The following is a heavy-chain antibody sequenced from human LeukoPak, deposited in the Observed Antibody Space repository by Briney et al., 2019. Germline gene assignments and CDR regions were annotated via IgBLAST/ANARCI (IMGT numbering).Heavy chain of an antibody. J-gene: IGHJ5*02. D-gene: IGHD2-2*01. Sequence: ASVKVSCKASGYTFTCYYMHWVRQAPGQGLEWMGWINPNSGGTDYAQKFQGRVTMTRDTSISTAYMELSGLRSDDTAVYYCARVGDCSSTSCYVIDHWGQGTLVTVSS. CDR2: INPNSGGT. CDR1: GYTFTCYY. V-gene: IGHV1-2*02. CDR3: ARVGDCSSTSCYVIDH.